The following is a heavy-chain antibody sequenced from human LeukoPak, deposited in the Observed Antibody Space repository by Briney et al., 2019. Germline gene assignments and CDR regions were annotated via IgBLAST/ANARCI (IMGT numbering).Heavy chain of an antibody. J-gene: IGHJ6*03. D-gene: IGHD5-18*01. CDR1: GYTFTSYD. CDR2: MNPISGNT. V-gene: IGHV1-8*01. Sequence: ASVKVSCKASGYTFTSYDINWVRQATGQGLEWMGWMNPISGNTGHAQKFQGRVTMTRDTSISTAYMELSSLRSEDTAVYYCAGGPPIRGYRYGYDTGYYYSYSMDVWGQGTLVTVSS. CDR3: AGGPPIRGYRYGYDTGYYYSYSMDV.